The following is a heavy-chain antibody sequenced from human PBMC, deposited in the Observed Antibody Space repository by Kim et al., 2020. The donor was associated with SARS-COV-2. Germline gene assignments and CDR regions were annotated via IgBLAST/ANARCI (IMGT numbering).Heavy chain of an antibody. J-gene: IGHJ4*02. CDR2: IKPSDGST. CDR1: GYTFINHY. Sequence: ASVKVSCKASGYTFINHYIHWVRQAPGQGLEWMGSIKPSDGSTAYAQRFQGRATMTRDTSTNTAYMELSILISEDTAVYYCARGSEMRGNALWIWGQGALGSASS. D-gene: IGHD1-26*01. V-gene: IGHV1-46*01. CDR3: ARGSEMRGNALWI.